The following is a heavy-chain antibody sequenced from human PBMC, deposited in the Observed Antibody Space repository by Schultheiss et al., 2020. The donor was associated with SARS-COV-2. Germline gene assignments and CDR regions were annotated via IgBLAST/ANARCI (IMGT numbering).Heavy chain of an antibody. J-gene: IGHJ4*02. V-gene: IGHV3-23*01. Sequence: GGSLRLSCAASGFTFDDYAMHWVRQAPGKGLEWVSGISGSGGSTYYADSVKGRFTISRDNSKNTLYLQMNSLRAEDTAVYYCARGPYYGDFHAADYWGQGTLVTVSS. CDR3: ARGPYYGDFHAADY. CDR2: ISGSGGST. D-gene: IGHD4-17*01. CDR1: GFTFDDYA.